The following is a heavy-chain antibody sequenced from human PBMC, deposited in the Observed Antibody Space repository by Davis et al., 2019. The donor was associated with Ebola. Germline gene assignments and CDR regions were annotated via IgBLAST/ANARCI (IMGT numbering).Heavy chain of an antibody. V-gene: IGHV3-73*01. CDR1: GFTFSGSA. J-gene: IGHJ4*02. CDR2: IRSKANSYAT. D-gene: IGHD4-17*01. Sequence: PGGSLRLSCAASGFTFSGSAMHWVRQASGKGLEWVGRIRSKANSYATAYAASVKGRITISRDDSKNTAYLQMNSLKTEDTAVYYCTSLRYETDYWGQGTLVTVSS. CDR3: TSLRYETDY.